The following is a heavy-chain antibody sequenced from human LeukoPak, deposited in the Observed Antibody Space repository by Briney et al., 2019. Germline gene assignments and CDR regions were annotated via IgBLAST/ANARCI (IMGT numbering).Heavy chain of an antibody. CDR1: GGSISSYY. CDR3: ARDRFDGRYCSGGSCYVYYYYGMDV. V-gene: IGHV4-59*01. CDR2: IYYSGST. Sequence: SETLSLTCTVSGGSISSYYWSWIRQPPGKGLEWIGYIYYSGSTNYNPSLKSRVTISVDTSKNQFSLKLSSVTAADTAVYYCARDRFDGRYCSGGSCYVYYYYGMDVWGQGTTVTVSS. J-gene: IGHJ6*02. D-gene: IGHD2-15*01.